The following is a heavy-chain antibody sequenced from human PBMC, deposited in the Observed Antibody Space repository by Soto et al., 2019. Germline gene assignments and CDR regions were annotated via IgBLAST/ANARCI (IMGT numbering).Heavy chain of an antibody. CDR1: GGSISSSSYY. CDR3: ARLRTMVRGVTRPYIDY. J-gene: IGHJ4*02. V-gene: IGHV4-39*01. Sequence: QLLLQESGPGLVKPSETLSLTCTVSGGSISSSSYYWGWIRQPPGKGLEWIGSMYYSVSTYYNPSLKSRVTISVDTSKNQFSLKLSSVTAADTAVYYCARLRTMVRGVTRPYIDYWGQGTLVTVSS. CDR2: MYYSVST. D-gene: IGHD3-10*01.